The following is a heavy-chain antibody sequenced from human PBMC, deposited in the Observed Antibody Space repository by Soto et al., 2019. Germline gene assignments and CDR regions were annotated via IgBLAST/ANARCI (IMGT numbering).Heavy chain of an antibody. CDR2: IYYSGST. D-gene: IGHD2-15*01. Sequence: TSETLSLTCTVSGGSISSSSYYWGWIRQPPGKGLEWIGSIYYSGSTYYNPCLKSRVTISVDTSKNQFSLKLSSVTAADTAVYYCARTYCSGGSCYSGSPSHFDYWGQGTLVTVSS. CDR1: GGSISSSSYY. CDR3: ARTYCSGGSCYSGSPSHFDY. J-gene: IGHJ4*02. V-gene: IGHV4-39*01.